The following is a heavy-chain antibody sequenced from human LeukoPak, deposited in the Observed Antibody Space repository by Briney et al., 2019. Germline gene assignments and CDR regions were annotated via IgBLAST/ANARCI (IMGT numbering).Heavy chain of an antibody. V-gene: IGHV4-59*08. CDR3: ARHKGRYYYDSSGLDY. J-gene: IGHJ4*02. CDR2: IYYSGST. CDR1: GGSISSYY. D-gene: IGHD3-22*01. Sequence: SSETLSLTCTVSGGSISSYYWSWIRQPPGKGLEWIGYIYYSGSTNYNPSLKSRVTISVDTSKNQFSLKLSSVTAADTAVYYCARHKGRYYYDSSGLDYWGQGTLVTVSS.